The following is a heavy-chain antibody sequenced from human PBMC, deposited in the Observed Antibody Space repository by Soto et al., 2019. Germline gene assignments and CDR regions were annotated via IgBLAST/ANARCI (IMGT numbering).Heavy chain of an antibody. CDR2: MNSGGRS. V-gene: IGHV3-23*01. D-gene: IGHD6-6*01. Sequence: EVQLLESGGGLVQPGGSLRLSCAASVFTFSNYSMSWVRQAPGKGLEWVSGMNSGGRSYYADSVKGRFTISRDTSKNMLYLQMNSLRADDTAVFYCAKALQYSSSRDYFYYGMDVWGQGTTVTVSS. CDR3: AKALQYSSSRDYFYYGMDV. J-gene: IGHJ6*02. CDR1: VFTFSNYS.